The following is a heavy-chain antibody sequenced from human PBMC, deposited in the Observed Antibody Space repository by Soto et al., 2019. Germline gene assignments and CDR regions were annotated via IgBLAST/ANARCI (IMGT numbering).Heavy chain of an antibody. CDR2: ISSSSGYI. CDR3: ARESQPTLRYFDWSPPDY. Sequence: GGSLRLSCAASGFTFSSYSMNWVRQAPGKGLEWVSSISSSSGYIYYADSVKGRFTISRDNAKNSLYLQMNSLRAEDTAVYYCARESQPTLRYFDWSPPDYWGQGALVTVSS. J-gene: IGHJ4*02. V-gene: IGHV3-21*01. CDR1: GFTFSSYS. D-gene: IGHD3-9*01.